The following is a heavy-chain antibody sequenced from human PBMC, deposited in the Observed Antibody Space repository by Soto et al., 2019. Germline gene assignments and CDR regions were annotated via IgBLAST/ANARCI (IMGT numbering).Heavy chain of an antibody. V-gene: IGHV4-59*01. CDR1: GGSISSYY. CDR3: ARRAVNRGDAFDI. Sequence: QVQLQESGPGLVKPSETLSLTCTVSGGSISSYYWSWIRQPPGKGLEWIGYIYYSGSTNYNPSLRGRVTISVDTSKNQFSLKLSSVTAADTAVYYCARRAVNRGDAFDIWGQGTMVTVSS. D-gene: IGHD6-19*01. J-gene: IGHJ3*02. CDR2: IYYSGST.